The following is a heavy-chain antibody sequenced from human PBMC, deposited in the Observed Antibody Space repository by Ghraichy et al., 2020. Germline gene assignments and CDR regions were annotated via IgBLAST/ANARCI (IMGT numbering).Heavy chain of an antibody. J-gene: IGHJ4*02. CDR2: IVVGSGRT. D-gene: IGHD3-3*01. Sequence: SVKVSCKTSGFAFRRSAIQWVRQARGQPLEWIGWIVVGSGRTDYAQSFQKRVTLTRDMSTETAYMELGSLRSEDTAVYYCAAGQFLEWLSAFDNWGQGSLVVVSS. CDR3: AAGQFLEWLSAFDN. CDR1: GFAFRRSA. V-gene: IGHV1-58*02.